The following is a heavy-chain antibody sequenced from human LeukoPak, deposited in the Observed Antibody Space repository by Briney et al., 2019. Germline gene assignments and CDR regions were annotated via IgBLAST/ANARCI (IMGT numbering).Heavy chain of an antibody. D-gene: IGHD2-8*02. J-gene: IGHJ4*02. Sequence: GGSLRLSCAASGFNFKRYALNWVRQAPGKGLEWVSAISGSGGTHYADSVRGRFTISRDNSKSTLSLQMNSLRAEDTAIYYCATYRQVLLPFESWGQGTLVTVSS. CDR3: ATYRQVLLPFES. CDR2: ISGSGGT. CDR1: GFNFKRYA. V-gene: IGHV3-23*01.